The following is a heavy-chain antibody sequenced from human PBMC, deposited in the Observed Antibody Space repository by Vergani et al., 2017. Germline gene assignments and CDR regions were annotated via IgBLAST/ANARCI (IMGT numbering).Heavy chain of an antibody. CDR2: IIPIFGTA. CDR1: GGTFSSYA. CDR3: ARGRFGEPNFGEYYYGMDV. V-gene: IGHV1-69*12. D-gene: IGHD3-10*01. Sequence: QVQLVQSGAEVKKPGSSVKVSCKASGGTFSSYAISWVRQAPGQGLEWMGGIIPIFGTANYAQKFQGRVTITADESTSTAYMELSSLRSEDTAVYYCARGRFGEPNFGEYYYGMDVWGQGTTVTVSS. J-gene: IGHJ6*02.